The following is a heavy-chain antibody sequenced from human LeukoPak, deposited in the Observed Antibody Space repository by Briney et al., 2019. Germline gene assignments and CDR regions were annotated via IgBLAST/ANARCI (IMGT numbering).Heavy chain of an antibody. CDR2: ISYDGSNK. D-gene: IGHD3-3*01. Sequence: GGSLRLSCAASGFTFSNYALHWVRQAPGKGLEWVAVISYDGSNKFYADSVRGRFTISRDNSKNTLFLQMNSLRPEDTAVYYCARGRLRFLEWLNNWFDPWGQGTLVTVSS. V-gene: IGHV3-30*04. CDR1: GFTFSNYA. J-gene: IGHJ5*02. CDR3: ARGRLRFLEWLNNWFDP.